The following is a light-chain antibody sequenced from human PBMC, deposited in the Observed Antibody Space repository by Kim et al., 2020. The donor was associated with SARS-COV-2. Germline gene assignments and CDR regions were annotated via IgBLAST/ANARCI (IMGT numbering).Light chain of an antibody. CDR3: CSHAGSTTYI. V-gene: IGLV2-23*01. J-gene: IGLJ2*01. CDR1: ISDVGGDNL. Sequence: QSALTQPASVSGSPGQSITISCTGSISDVGGDNLVSWYQQYPGKAPKLISGVSNRFSVSKSGNTASLTISGLQAEDEADYYCCSHAGSTTYIFGGGTQLTVL.